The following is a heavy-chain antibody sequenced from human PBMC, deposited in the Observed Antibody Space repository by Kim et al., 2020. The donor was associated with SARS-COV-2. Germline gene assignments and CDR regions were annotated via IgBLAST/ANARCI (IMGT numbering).Heavy chain of an antibody. CDR2: IYYSGST. CDR3: AREDIVATLADNGEY. D-gene: IGHD5-12*01. Sequence: SETLSLTCTVSGGSISSSSYYWGWIRQPPGKGLEWIGSIYYSGSTYYNPSLKSRVTISVDTSKNQFSLKLSSVTAADTAVYYCAREDIVATLADNGEYWGQGTLVTVSS. V-gene: IGHV4-39*02. J-gene: IGHJ4*02. CDR1: GGSISSSSYY.